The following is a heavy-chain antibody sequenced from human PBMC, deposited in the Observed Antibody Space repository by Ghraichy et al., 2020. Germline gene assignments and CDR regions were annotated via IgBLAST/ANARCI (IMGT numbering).Heavy chain of an antibody. CDR2: INHSGST. Sequence: SQTLSLTCAVYGGSFSGYYWSWIRQPPGKGLEWIGEINHSGSTNYNPSLKSRVTISVDTSKNQFSLKLSSVTAADTAVYYCARCIVVDQEGYYYGMDVWGQGTTVTVSS. D-gene: IGHD2-15*01. V-gene: IGHV4-34*01. CDR1: GGSFSGYY. J-gene: IGHJ6*02. CDR3: ARCIVVDQEGYYYGMDV.